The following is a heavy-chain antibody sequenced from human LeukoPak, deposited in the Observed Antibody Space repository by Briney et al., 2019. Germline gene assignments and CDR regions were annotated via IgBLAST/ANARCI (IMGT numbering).Heavy chain of an antibody. Sequence: ASQTLSLTCTVSGGSISSYYWSWIRQPPGKGLEWIGYIYYSGSTNYNPSLKSRVTISVDTSKNQFSLKLSSVTAADTAVYYCARRQTRYYYDSSGYYSFDYWGQGTLVTVSS. CDR2: IYYSGST. CDR3: ARRQTRYYYDSSGYYSFDY. D-gene: IGHD3-22*01. J-gene: IGHJ4*02. V-gene: IGHV4-59*12. CDR1: GGSISSYY.